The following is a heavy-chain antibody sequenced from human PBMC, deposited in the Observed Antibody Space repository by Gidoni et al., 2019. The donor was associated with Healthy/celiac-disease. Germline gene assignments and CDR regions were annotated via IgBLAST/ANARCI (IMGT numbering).Heavy chain of an antibody. J-gene: IGHJ3*02. D-gene: IGHD5-12*01. CDR3: ARDGLGYEEAFDI. Sequence: QVQLVQSVAEVKKPGASVKVSCKASGYTFTSYYMHWARQAPGKGLEWMGIINHRGGSTSYAQKFQGRDTMTREASTSTVYMELSSLRSEDTAVYYCARDGLGYEEAFDIWGQGTMVTVSS. CDR2: INHRGGST. V-gene: IGHV1-46*01. CDR1: GYTFTSYY.